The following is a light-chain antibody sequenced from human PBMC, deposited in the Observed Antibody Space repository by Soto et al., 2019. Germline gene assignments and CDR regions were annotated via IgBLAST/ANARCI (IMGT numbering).Light chain of an antibody. Sequence: QSALTQPASVSGSPGQSITVSCTGTSSDVGANNYVSWYQQHPGKAPKLMIYDVTTRPSGVSNRFSGSKSGNTASLTISGLQAEDEADYYCSSYTGSSTNPDVFGTGTKVTVL. J-gene: IGLJ1*01. CDR1: SSDVGANNY. CDR3: SSYTGSSTNPDV. V-gene: IGLV2-14*03. CDR2: DVT.